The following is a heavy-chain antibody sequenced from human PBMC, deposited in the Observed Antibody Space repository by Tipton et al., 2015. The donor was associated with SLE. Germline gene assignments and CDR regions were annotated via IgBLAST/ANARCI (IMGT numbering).Heavy chain of an antibody. J-gene: IGHJ6*02. V-gene: IGHV3-30*04. CDR1: GFTFSSYA. CDR3: AGELLPSYGMDV. Sequence: RSLRLSCAASGFTFSSYAMHWVRQAPGKGLEWVAVISYDGSNKYYADSVKGRFTISRDNPKNTLYLQMNSLGAEDTAVYYCAGELLPSYGMDVWGQGTTITVSS. CDR2: ISYDGSNK. D-gene: IGHD1-26*01.